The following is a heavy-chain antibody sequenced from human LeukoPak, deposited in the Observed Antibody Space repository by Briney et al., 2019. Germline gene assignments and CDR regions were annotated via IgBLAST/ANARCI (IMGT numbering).Heavy chain of an antibody. CDR1: GFTFSSYS. D-gene: IGHD6-6*01. J-gene: IGHJ2*01. Sequence: GGSLRLSCAASGFTFSSYSMNWVRQAPGKGLEWVSSISSSSSYIYYADSVRGRFTISRDNAKNSLYLQMNSLRAEDTAVYYCARGEGSSSGRYWYFDLWGRGTLVTVSS. CDR3: ARGEGSSSGRYWYFDL. V-gene: IGHV3-21*01. CDR2: ISSSSSYI.